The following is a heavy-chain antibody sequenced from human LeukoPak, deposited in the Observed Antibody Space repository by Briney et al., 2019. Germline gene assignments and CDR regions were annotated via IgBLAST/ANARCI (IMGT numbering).Heavy chain of an antibody. CDR1: GYTFTSYY. V-gene: IGHV1-18*04. CDR3: ARRYCSSTSCYFAFDP. J-gene: IGHJ5*02. Sequence: GGSLRLSCAASGYTFTSYYMHWVRQAPGQGLEWMGWISAYNGNTNYAQKLQGRVTMATDTSTSTAYMELRSLRSDDTAVYYCARRYCSSTSCYFAFDPWGQGTLVTVSS. CDR2: ISAYNGNT. D-gene: IGHD2-2*01.